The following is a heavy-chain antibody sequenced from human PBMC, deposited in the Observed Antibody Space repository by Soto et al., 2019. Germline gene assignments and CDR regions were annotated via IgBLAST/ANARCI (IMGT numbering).Heavy chain of an antibody. CDR3: ARRNQYGDYDAFDI. D-gene: IGHD4-17*01. Sequence: SETLSLTCTVSGGSISSYYWSWIRQPAGKGLEWIGRIYTSGSANYNPSLKSRVTMSVDTSKNQFSLKLSSVTAADTAVYYCARRNQYGDYDAFDIWGQGTMVTVSS. CDR1: GGSISSYY. CDR2: IYTSGSA. V-gene: IGHV4-4*07. J-gene: IGHJ3*02.